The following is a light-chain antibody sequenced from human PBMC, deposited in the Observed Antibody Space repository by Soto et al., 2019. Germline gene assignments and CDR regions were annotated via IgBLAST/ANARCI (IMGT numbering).Light chain of an antibody. CDR3: CSYAGSSTWV. J-gene: IGLJ3*02. CDR2: EVS. Sequence: QSALTQPASVSGSPGQSITISCTGTSSDIGGFNYVSWYQQHPGTAPKLIIYEVSNRPSGVSNRFSGSKSGNTASLTISGLQAEDEADYYCCSYAGSSTWVFGGGTQLTV. CDR1: SSDIGGFNY. V-gene: IGLV2-23*02.